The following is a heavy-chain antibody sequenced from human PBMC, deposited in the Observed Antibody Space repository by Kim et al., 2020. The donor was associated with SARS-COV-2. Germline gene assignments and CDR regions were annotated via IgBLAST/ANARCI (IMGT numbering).Heavy chain of an antibody. CDR1: GGTFSSYA. Sequence: SVKVSCKASGGTFSSYAISWVRQAPGQGLEWMGGIIPIFGTANYAQKFQGRVTITADESTSTAYMELSSLRSEDTAVYYCARDGMATIMNYAFDIWGQGTMVTVSS. D-gene: IGHD5-12*01. J-gene: IGHJ3*02. CDR2: IIPIFGTA. V-gene: IGHV1-69*13. CDR3: ARDGMATIMNYAFDI.